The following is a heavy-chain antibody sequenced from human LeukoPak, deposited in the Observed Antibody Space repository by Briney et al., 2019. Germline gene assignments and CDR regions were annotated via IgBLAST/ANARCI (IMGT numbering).Heavy chain of an antibody. J-gene: IGHJ5*02. V-gene: IGHV1-8*01. D-gene: IGHD3-10*01. CDR1: GYTFTSYD. Sequence: ASVKVSCKASGYTFTSYDINWVRQATGQGLEWMGWMNPNSGNTGYAQKFQGRVTIIRNTSISTAYMELSSLRSEDTAVYYCARGKVRGVNWFDPWGQGTLVTVSS. CDR2: MNPNSGNT. CDR3: ARGKVRGVNWFDP.